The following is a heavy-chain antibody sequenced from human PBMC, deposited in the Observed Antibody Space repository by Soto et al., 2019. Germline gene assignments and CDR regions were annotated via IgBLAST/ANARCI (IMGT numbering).Heavy chain of an antibody. Sequence: SSETLSLTCTVSGGSISSGGYYWSWIRQHPGKGLEWIGYIYYSGSTYYNPSLKSRVTISVDTSKNQFSLKLSSVTAADTAVYYCARVAPFTTVTFDYWGQGTLVTVSS. D-gene: IGHD4-4*01. CDR2: IYYSGST. CDR1: GGSISSGGYY. J-gene: IGHJ4*02. V-gene: IGHV4-31*03. CDR3: ARVAPFTTVTFDY.